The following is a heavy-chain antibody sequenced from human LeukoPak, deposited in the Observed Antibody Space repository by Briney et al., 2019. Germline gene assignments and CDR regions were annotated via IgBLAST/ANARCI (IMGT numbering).Heavy chain of an antibody. D-gene: IGHD1-14*01. V-gene: IGHV4-4*02. CDR1: GGSISSSPW. J-gene: IGHJ4*02. CDR3: VRDPHVENYFGTNTGLRDF. Sequence: KPSETLSLTCAGSGGSISSSPWCSWVRQPPGKGLEWIGTIYHDGNTDYNPSLKSRVTISVDKAKNQLALKLTSVTAADTAVYYCVRDPHVENYFGTNTGLRDFWGQGTLVTVSS. CDR2: IYHDGNT.